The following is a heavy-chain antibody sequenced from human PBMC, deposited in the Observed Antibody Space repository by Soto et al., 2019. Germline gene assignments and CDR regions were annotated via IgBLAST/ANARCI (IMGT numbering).Heavy chain of an antibody. J-gene: IGHJ4*02. CDR2: IWYDGSNK. Sequence: PGGSLRLSCAASGFTFSSYGMHWVRQAPGKGLEWVAVIWYDGSNKYYADSVKGRFTISRDNSKNTLYLQMNSLRAEDTAVYYCTTDPLPFRVPNPKGYSSGWYYFDYWGQGTLVTVSS. CDR3: TTDPLPFRVPNPKGYSSGWYYFDY. D-gene: IGHD6-19*01. CDR1: GFTFSSYG. V-gene: IGHV3-33*01.